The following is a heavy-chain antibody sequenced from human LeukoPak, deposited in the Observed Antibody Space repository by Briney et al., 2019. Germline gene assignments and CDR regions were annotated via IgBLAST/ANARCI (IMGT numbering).Heavy chain of an antibody. CDR1: GGSISSYY. J-gene: IGHJ4*02. CDR3: ARDSSGWGMVDY. V-gene: IGHV4-59*12. D-gene: IGHD6-19*01. CDR2: IYYSGST. Sequence: SETLSLTCTVSGGSISSYYWSWIRQPPGKGLEWIGYIYYSGSTNYNPSLKSRVTISVDTSKNQFSLKLSYVTAADTAVYYCARDSSGWGMVDYWGQGTLVTVSS.